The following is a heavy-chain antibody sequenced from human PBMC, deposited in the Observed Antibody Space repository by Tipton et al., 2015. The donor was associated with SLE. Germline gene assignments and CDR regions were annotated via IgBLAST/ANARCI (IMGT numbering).Heavy chain of an antibody. V-gene: IGHV4-59*11. CDR1: GGSISSHY. CDR2: IYYSGST. CDR3: ARGLQDYYYGMDV. Sequence: TLSLTCTVSGGSISSHYWSWIRQPPGKGLEWIGYIYYSGSTNYNPSLKSRVTISVDTSKNQFSLKLSSVTAADTAVYYCARGLQDYYYGMDVWGQGTTVTVSS. D-gene: IGHD3-16*01. J-gene: IGHJ6*02.